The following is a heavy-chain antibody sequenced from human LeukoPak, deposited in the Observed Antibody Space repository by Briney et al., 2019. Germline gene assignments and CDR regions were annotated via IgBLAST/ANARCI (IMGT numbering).Heavy chain of an antibody. J-gene: IGHJ5*02. V-gene: IGHV1-18*01. CDR2: ISAYNGNT. CDR3: ARDSRWSNVVPVDP. CDR1: GYTFTSYG. Sequence: ASVKVSCKASGYTFTSYGISWVRQAPVQGLEWMGWISAYNGNTNYAQKLQGRVTMTTDTSTSTAYMELRSLRSDDTAVYYCARDSRWSNVVPVDPWGQGTLVTVSS. D-gene: IGHD2-8*01.